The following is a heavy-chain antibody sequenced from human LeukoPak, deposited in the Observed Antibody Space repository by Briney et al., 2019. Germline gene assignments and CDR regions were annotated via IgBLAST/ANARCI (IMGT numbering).Heavy chain of an antibody. Sequence: GGPLRLSCAASGFTFSNYAMSWVRQAAGKGLEWVSTIIGRGGSTYYADSVKGRFTISRDNSRNTLYLQMNSLRAEDTAVYYCSYYYDSSAYLDYWGQGTLVTASS. J-gene: IGHJ4*02. CDR1: GFTFSNYA. V-gene: IGHV3-23*01. D-gene: IGHD3-22*01. CDR2: IIGRGGST. CDR3: SYYYDSSAYLDY.